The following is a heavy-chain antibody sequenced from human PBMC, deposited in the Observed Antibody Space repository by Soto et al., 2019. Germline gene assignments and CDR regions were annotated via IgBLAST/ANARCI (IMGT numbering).Heavy chain of an antibody. J-gene: IGHJ4*02. D-gene: IGHD2-21*02. CDR3: AGGVTALDYFDD. Sequence: SVKVSCKASGFTFTSSAVQWVRQARGQRLEWIGWIVVGSGNTNYAQKFQERVTITRDMSTSTAYMELSSLRSEDTAVYYCAGGVTALDYFDDWGQGTLVPVSS. CDR1: GFTFTSSA. CDR2: IVVGSGNT. V-gene: IGHV1-58*01.